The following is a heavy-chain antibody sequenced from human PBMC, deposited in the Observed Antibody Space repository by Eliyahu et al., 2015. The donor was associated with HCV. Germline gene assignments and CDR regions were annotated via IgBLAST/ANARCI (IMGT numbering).Heavy chain of an antibody. CDR2: IDWDDDK. Sequence: QVTLRESGPALVKPTQTLTLTCTFSGFSLSTXGMCVSWLRQPPGKALEWXAXIDWDDDKYYSTSLKTRXTXSKDTSKNQVVLTMTNMDPVDTATYYCARTYLSGWYQGAQYNWFDPWGQGTLVTVSS. CDR1: GFSLSTXGMC. V-gene: IGHV2-70*01. CDR3: ARTYLSGWYQGAQYNWFDP. J-gene: IGHJ5*02. D-gene: IGHD6-19*01.